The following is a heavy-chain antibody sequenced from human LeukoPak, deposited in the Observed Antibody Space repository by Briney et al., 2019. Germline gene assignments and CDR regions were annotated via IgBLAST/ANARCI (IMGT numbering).Heavy chain of an antibody. CDR3: ATSWGPDTSAFRWGRDGMDV. V-gene: IGHV3-23*01. CDR1: GLTFNNYA. Sequence: GGSLRLSCAVSGLTFNNYAMSWVRQAPGKGLEWVSAISKSGDHTYYAASAKGRFTIYRDNSKNTQYLQMDSLRAEDTAVYYCATSWGPDTSAFRWGRDGMDVWGQGTTVIVS. J-gene: IGHJ6*02. CDR2: ISKSGDHT. D-gene: IGHD3-16*01.